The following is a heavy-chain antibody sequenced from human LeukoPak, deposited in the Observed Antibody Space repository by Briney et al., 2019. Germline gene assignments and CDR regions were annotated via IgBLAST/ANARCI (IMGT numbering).Heavy chain of an antibody. J-gene: IGHJ6*03. D-gene: IGHD6-13*01. CDR1: GGSISDYY. CDR3: ARRAAAVGTYYMDV. V-gene: IGHV4-59*01. CDR2: IYYSGGT. Sequence: SETLSLTCTVSGGSISDYYWTWIRHPPGKGLEWIGYIYYSGGTNYNRSVKSRVTISVDTSMNQFSLKLSSVTAADTDVYYCARRAAAVGTYYMDVWGKGTTVTVSS.